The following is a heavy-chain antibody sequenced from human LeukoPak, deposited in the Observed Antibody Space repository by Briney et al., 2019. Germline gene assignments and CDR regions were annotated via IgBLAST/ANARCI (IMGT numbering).Heavy chain of an antibody. Sequence: SETLSLTCDVSGYSINFGHLWGWIRQPPGKGLEWIASINHSGRTYYTPSPKSRVTISVDTLKNQFSLKVTSVTAEDTAMYFCARESSAVAHTMMRDWLDPWGQGTLVTVSS. V-gene: IGHV4-38-2*02. CDR2: INHSGRT. J-gene: IGHJ5*02. CDR1: GYSINFGHL. D-gene: IGHD3-22*01. CDR3: ARESSAVAHTMMRDWLDP.